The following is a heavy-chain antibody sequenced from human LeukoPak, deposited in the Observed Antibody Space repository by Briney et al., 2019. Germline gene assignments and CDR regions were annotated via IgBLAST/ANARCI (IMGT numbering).Heavy chain of an antibody. D-gene: IGHD2-21*02. J-gene: IGHJ2*01. V-gene: IGHV3-66*01. CDR3: ARDKYCGGDCYDYWYFDL. CDR2: IYSGGGT. Sequence: GGSLRLSCAASGFTVSSNYMSWVRQAPGKGLEWVSVIYSGGGTYYADSVKGRFTISRDNSKNTLYLQMNSLRAEDTAVYYCARDKYCGGDCYDYWYFDLWGRGTLVTVSS. CDR1: GFTVSSNY.